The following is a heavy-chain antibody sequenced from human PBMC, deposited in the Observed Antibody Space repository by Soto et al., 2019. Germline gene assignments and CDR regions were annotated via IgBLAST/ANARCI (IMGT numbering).Heavy chain of an antibody. V-gene: IGHV1-46*01. CDR2: INTSTGTT. Sequence: QVQLVQSGAEVKKPGASVKVSCKASGYTFTNDYMHWVRQAPGQGLEWMGIINTSTGTTSYAQKFQGRGTMTRDTSPSTGPRVLSRLRSDDTAVYFWARASGDRGRGVNEFEYWGQGTLVTVSS. CDR3: ARASGDRGRGVNEFEY. J-gene: IGHJ4*02. D-gene: IGHD3-10*01. CDR1: GYTFTNDY.